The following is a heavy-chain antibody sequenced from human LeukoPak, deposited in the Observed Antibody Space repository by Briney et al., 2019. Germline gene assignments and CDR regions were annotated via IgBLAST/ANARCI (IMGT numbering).Heavy chain of an antibody. CDR1: GGSISSYY. J-gene: IGHJ4*02. V-gene: IGHV4-4*07. D-gene: IGHD6-6*01. CDR3: ARSPHKYSSSKDFDY. Sequence: SETLSLTCTVSGGSISSYYWSWIRQPAGRGLEWIGRIYTSGSTNYNPSLKSRATMSVDTSKNQFSLKLSSVTAADTAVYYCARSPHKYSSSKDFDYWGQGTLVTVSS. CDR2: IYTSGST.